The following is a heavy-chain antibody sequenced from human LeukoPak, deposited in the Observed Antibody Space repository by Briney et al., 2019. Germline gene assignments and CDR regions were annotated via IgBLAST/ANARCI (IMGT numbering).Heavy chain of an antibody. CDR2: TYYRSKWYS. J-gene: IGHJ4*02. V-gene: IGHV6-1*01. CDR3: ARSPRQQLGPPDY. D-gene: IGHD6-13*01. Sequence: SQTLSLTCVISGDSVSSNSAAWNWIRQSPSRGLEWLGRTYYRSKWYSYSAVSVKSRIIINPDTSKNQFSLKLNSVTAADTAVYYCARSPRQQLGPPDYWGQGTLVTVSS. CDR1: GDSVSSNSAA.